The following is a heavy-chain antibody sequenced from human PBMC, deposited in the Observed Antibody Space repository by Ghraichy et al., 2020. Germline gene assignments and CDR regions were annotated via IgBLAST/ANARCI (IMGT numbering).Heavy chain of an antibody. CDR1: GGSISSSSYY. V-gene: IGHV4-39*01. CDR3: ARQLVTGIKGRGPFDI. J-gene: IGHJ3*02. Sequence: SLTCTVSGGSISSSSYYWGWIRQPPGKGLEWIGSIYYNESTYYNPSLKSRVTISVDTSKNQFSLKLSSVTAADTAEYYCARQLVTGIKGRGPFDIWGQGTMVTVSS. CDR2: IYYNEST. D-gene: IGHD1-20*01.